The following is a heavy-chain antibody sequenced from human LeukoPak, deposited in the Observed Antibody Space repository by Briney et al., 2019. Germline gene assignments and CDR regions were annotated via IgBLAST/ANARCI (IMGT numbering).Heavy chain of an antibody. CDR2: IKKKTAGGTT. J-gene: IGHJ4*02. Sequence: GGSLRLSCAASGFTFSNAWMNWVRQAPGKGLEWVGHIKKKTAGGTTDYAAPVKGRFTISRDESKNTLYLQMNGLKTEDTAVYYCAKGYNFGGYYFDYWGQGTLVTVSS. CDR3: AKGYNFGGYYFDY. CDR1: GFTFSNAW. V-gene: IGHV3-15*01. D-gene: IGHD5-18*01.